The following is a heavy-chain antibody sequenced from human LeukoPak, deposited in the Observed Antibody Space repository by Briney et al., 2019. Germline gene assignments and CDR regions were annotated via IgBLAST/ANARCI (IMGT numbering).Heavy chain of an antibody. D-gene: IGHD1-7*01. CDR1: GFTFSDSY. Sequence: GGSLRLSCAASGFTFSDSYMSWIRQAPGKGLEWVSYISGSSTSTNFADSVRGRFTVSRDNAKNSLYLQMNGLRAEDTAVYYCARGRELLGWYFDLWGRGTLVTVSS. V-gene: IGHV3-11*05. J-gene: IGHJ2*01. CDR2: ISGSSTST. CDR3: ARGRELLGWYFDL.